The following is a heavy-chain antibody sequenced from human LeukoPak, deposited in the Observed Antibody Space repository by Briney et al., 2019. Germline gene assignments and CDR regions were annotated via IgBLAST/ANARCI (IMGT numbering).Heavy chain of an antibody. D-gene: IGHD6-6*01. J-gene: IGHJ6*02. CDR1: GFTFSSYV. Sequence: GGSLKLSCAASGFTFSSYVMNWVRQASVKELEWVSTISASVVSTYYADSVKGRFTVSRDNSKNTLYLQMNSLRAEDTAVYYCAKDSSSSNNYYAMDVWGQGTTVTVSS. CDR2: ISASVVST. CDR3: AKDSSSSNNYYAMDV. V-gene: IGHV3-23*01.